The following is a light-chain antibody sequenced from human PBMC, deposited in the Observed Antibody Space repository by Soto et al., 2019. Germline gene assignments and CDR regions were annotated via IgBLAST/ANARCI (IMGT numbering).Light chain of an antibody. Sequence: QSALTQPASVSGSPGQSITISCTGTSDDIGDYSYVSWYQQHPGKAPKLILYEVNNRPSGISNRFSGSKSGNTASLTISGLQAEDESDYYCSSYTSGATPSVVFGGGTKLTGL. V-gene: IGLV2-14*01. CDR3: SSYTSGATPSVV. CDR1: SDDIGDYSY. J-gene: IGLJ2*01. CDR2: EVN.